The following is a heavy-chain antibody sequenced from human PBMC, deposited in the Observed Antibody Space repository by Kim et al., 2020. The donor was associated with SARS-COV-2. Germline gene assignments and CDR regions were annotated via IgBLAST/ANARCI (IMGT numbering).Heavy chain of an antibody. CDR1: GGSISSSSYY. J-gene: IGHJ6*02. CDR3: ANGYYYYYGMDV. Sequence: SETLSLTCTVSGGSISSSSYYWGWIRQPPGKGLEWMGSIYYSGSTYYNPSLKSRVTISVDTSKNQFSLKLSSVTAADTAVYYCANGYYYYYGMDVWGQGTTVTVSS. V-gene: IGHV4-39*01. CDR2: IYYSGST.